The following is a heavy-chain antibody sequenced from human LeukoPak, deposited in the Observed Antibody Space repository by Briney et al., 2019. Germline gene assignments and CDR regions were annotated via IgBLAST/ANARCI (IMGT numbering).Heavy chain of an antibody. Sequence: PSETLSLTCTVSGGSLSSYYWSWIRQPPGKGLEWIGYIYYSGSTNYNPSLKSRVSISVDTSKNQLSLRLSSVTAADTAVYYCARGQKYSYGYRVTELGSGYFDYWGQGTLVTVSP. CDR3: ARGQKYSYGYRVTELGSGYFDY. D-gene: IGHD5-18*01. CDR2: IYYSGST. J-gene: IGHJ4*02. CDR1: GGSLSSYY. V-gene: IGHV4-59*01.